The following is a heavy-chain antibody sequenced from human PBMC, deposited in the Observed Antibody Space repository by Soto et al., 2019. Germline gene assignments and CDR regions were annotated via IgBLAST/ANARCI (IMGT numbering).Heavy chain of an antibody. J-gene: IGHJ6*02. V-gene: IGHV3-53*01. CDR1: GFTVSSSY. D-gene: IGHD4-17*01. Sequence: GGSLRLSCAASGFTVSSSYMSWVRQAPGKGLEWVSVXXNXXSXXXXXSXXGRFTISRDNSKNTLYLQMNSLRAEDTAVYYCARDCPTNYGDACMDVWGQGTTVTVSS. CDR3: ARDCPTNYGDACMDV. CDR2: XXNXXSX.